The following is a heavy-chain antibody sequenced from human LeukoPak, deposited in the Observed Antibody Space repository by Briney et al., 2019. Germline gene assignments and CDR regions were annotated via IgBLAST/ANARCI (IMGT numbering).Heavy chain of an antibody. CDR2: ISSSSSTI. D-gene: IGHD3-22*01. V-gene: IGHV3-48*04. CDR1: GFTFSSHA. CDR3: AGSSGSYGADAFDI. Sequence: PGGSLRLSCAASGFTFSSHAMNWVRQAPGKGLEWVSYISSSSSTIYYADSVKGRFTISRDNAKNSLYLQMNSLRAEDTAVYYCAGSSGSYGADAFDIWGQGTMVTVSS. J-gene: IGHJ3*02.